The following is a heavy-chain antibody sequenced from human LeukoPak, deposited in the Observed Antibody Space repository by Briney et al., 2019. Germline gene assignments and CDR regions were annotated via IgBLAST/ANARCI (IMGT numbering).Heavy chain of an antibody. CDR1: GGSVSSGSYY. CDR2: IYYSGST. Sequence: SETLSLTCTVSGGSVSSGSYYWSWIRQPPGKGLEWIGYIYYSGSTNYNPSLKSRVTISVDTSKNQFSLKLSSVTAADTAVYYCAIYDYGWGSYRYDYWGQGTLVTVSS. J-gene: IGHJ4*02. CDR3: AIYDYGWGSYRYDY. V-gene: IGHV4-61*01. D-gene: IGHD3-16*02.